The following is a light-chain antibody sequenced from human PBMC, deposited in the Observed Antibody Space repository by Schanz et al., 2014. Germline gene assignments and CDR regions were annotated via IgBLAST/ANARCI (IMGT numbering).Light chain of an antibody. CDR3: HQFGYSSWT. V-gene: IGKV3-20*01. Sequence: EIVLTQSPGTLSLSPGERATLSCRASQSVSSGHLAWYQQKPGQAPRLLIYATSNRATGIPDRFSGSGSGTDFTLTISRLEPEDFAVYFCHQFGYSSWTFGQGTKVEI. J-gene: IGKJ1*01. CDR1: QSVSSGH. CDR2: ATS.